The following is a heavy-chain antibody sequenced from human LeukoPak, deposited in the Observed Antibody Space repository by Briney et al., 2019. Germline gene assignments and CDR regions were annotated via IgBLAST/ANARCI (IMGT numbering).Heavy chain of an antibody. D-gene: IGHD6-13*01. CDR2: IIPIFGTA. CDR1: GGTFSSYP. Sequence: SVKVSCKASGGTFSSYPISWVRQAPGQGLEWMGGIIPIFGTANYAQKFQGRVTITADESTSTAYMELSSLRSEDTAVYYCATSYSSSWYRGYNYYYYMDVWGKGTTVTVSS. V-gene: IGHV1-69*13. CDR3: ATSYSSSWYRGYNYYYYMDV. J-gene: IGHJ6*03.